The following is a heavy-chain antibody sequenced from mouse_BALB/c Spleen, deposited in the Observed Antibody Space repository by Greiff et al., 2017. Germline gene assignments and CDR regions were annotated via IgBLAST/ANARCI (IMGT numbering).Heavy chain of an antibody. J-gene: IGHJ4*01. Sequence: QVQLQQPGAELVMPGASVKMSCKASGYTFTDYWMHWVKQRPGQGLEWIGAIDTSDSYTSYNQKFKGKATLTVDESSSTAYMQLSSLTSEDSAVYYCARGLLRGYAMDYWGQGTSVTVSS. CDR1: GYTFTDYW. V-gene: IGHV1-69*01. CDR2: IDTSDSYT. D-gene: IGHD2-3*01. CDR3: ARGLLRGYAMDY.